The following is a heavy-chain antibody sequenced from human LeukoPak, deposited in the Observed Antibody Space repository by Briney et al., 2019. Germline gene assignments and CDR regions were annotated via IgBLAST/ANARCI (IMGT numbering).Heavy chain of an antibody. CDR2: ISSSGSTI. CDR1: GFTFSDYY. D-gene: IGHD2-2*03. J-gene: IGHJ6*03. V-gene: IGHV3-11*01. CDR3: ARDLGYCSSTSCYADYYYMDV. Sequence: GGSLRLSCAASGFTFSDYYMSWIRQAPGEGLEWVSYISSSGSTIYYADSVKGRFTISRDNAKNSLYLQMNSLRAEDTAVYYCARDLGYCSSTSCYADYYYMDVWGKGTTVTISS.